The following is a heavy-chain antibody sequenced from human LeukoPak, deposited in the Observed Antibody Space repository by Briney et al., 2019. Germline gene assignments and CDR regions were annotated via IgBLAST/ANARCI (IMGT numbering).Heavy chain of an antibody. J-gene: IGHJ4*02. CDR1: GFAVSSNY. CDR3: AKVKGWYGEGYFDY. CDR2: IYRDGRT. Sequence: GGSLRLSCAASGFAVSSNYMSWVRQAPGKGLEWVSVIYRDGRTYYGDSVKGRFTISRDISKNTLFLQTTSLTAEDTALYYCAKVKGWYGEGYFDYWGQGSLVTVSS. V-gene: IGHV3-53*01. D-gene: IGHD3-10*01.